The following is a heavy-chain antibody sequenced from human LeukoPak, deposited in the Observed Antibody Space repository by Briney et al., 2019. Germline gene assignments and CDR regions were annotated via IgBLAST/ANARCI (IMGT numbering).Heavy chain of an antibody. D-gene: IGHD4-17*01. J-gene: IGHJ6*03. CDR3: ARGTNDYGDYVRYYYMDV. CDR1: GYTFTSYY. CDR2: INPSGGST. Sequence: GASVKVSCKAPGYTFTSYYMHWVRQAPGQGLEWMGIINPSGGSTSYAQKFQGRVTMTRDTSTSTVYMELSSLRSEDTAVYYCARGTNDYGDYVRYYYMDVWGKGTTVTVSS. V-gene: IGHV1-46*01.